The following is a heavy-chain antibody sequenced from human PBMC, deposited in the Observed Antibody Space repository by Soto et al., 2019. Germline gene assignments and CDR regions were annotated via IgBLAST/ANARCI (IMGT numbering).Heavy chain of an antibody. CDR2: IGGSGGIP. CDR1: GFTFSTYA. Sequence: PGGSPRLSCAASGFTFSTYAMGWLRQTPGKGLEWVSAIGGSGGIPYYPDSVKGRFTISRDNSKNTLYLQMNTLRAEDTAVYYCSTIFGVAPPYYYHMDVWGKGTTVTVSS. J-gene: IGHJ6*03. V-gene: IGHV3-23*01. D-gene: IGHD3-3*01. CDR3: STIFGVAPPYYYHMDV.